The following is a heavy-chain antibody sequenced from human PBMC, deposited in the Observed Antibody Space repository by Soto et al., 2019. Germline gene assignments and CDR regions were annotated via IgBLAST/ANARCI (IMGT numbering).Heavy chain of an antibody. CDR1: GLSPDEYA. J-gene: IGHJ4*02. CDR3: AKAGLIAAPPDF. D-gene: IGHD6-6*01. V-gene: IGHV3-9*02. CDR2: ISWKSGSK. Sequence: LRLSFVGSGLSPDEYAMHWVRQAPGKGLEWVSGISWKSGSKAYADSVKGRFTISRDNAKNSLYLDMNSLTSEDTAFYYCAKAGLIAAPPDFWGQGTLVTVSS.